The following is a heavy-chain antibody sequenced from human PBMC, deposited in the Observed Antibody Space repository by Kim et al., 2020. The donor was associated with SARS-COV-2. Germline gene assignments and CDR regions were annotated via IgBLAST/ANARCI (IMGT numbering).Heavy chain of an antibody. J-gene: IGHJ6*02. CDR2: ISSSSSYT. D-gene: IGHD4-4*01. Sequence: GGSLRLSCAASGFTFSDYYMSWIRQAPGKGLEWVSYISSSSSYTNYADSVKGRFTISRDNAKNSLYLQMNSLRAEDTAVYYCARDRWWGYSNYYYYGMDVWGQGTTVTVSS. V-gene: IGHV3-11*05. CDR1: GFTFSDYY. CDR3: ARDRWWGYSNYYYYGMDV.